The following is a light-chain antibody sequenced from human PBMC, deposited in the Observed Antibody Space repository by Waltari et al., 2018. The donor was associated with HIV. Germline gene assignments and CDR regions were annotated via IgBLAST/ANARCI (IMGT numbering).Light chain of an antibody. CDR2: DNA. V-gene: IGLV1-40*01. Sequence: QSVLTQPPSVSGAPGQRVSISCTGSRSNLGAGFEVHWYQRVPGTAPTLLFSDNANRPPGVPALCFGPKSGASASRAITGLQGEDEAYDYGRSYDRGGGGSAVFGRGTKLT. CDR3: RSYDRGGGGSAV. CDR1: RSNLGAGFE. J-gene: IGLJ3*02.